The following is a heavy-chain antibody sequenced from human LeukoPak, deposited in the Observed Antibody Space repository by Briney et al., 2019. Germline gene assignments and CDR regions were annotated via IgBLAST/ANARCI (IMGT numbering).Heavy chain of an antibody. CDR3: ARHIPVTGSSFYYLDP. CDR2: ISAYNGNT. Sequence: VASVKVSCKASGYTFTSYDISWVRQAPGQGLEWMGWISAYNGNTNYAQKLQGRVTMTTDTSTCTAYMELRSLKYDDTAVYYCARHIPVTGSSFYYLDPWGQGTLVSVSS. CDR1: GYTFTSYD. D-gene: IGHD3-9*01. J-gene: IGHJ5*02. V-gene: IGHV1-18*01.